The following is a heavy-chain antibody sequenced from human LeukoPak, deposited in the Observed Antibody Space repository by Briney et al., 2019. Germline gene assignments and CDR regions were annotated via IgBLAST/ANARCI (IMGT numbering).Heavy chain of an antibody. V-gene: IGHV1-2*04. CDR2: INPNSGGT. Sequence: ASVKASCKASGYTFTGYYMHWVRQAPGQGLEWMGWINPNSGGTNYAQKFQGWVTMTRDTSISTAYMELSRLRSDDTAVYYCARAMSSYSSGWYFDYWGQGTLVTVSS. CDR1: GYTFTGYY. CDR3: ARAMSSYSSGWYFDY. D-gene: IGHD6-19*01. J-gene: IGHJ4*02.